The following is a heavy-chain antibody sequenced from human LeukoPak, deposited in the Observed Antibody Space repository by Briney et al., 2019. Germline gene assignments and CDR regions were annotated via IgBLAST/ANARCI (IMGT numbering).Heavy chain of an antibody. V-gene: IGHV3-48*03. D-gene: IGHD2-2*01. J-gene: IGHJ5*02. CDR2: ISNSGSSK. CDR1: GFTFSSYE. Sequence: GGSLRLSCAASGFTFSSYEMNWVRQAPGKGLEWVAYISNSGSSKYYADSVKGRFTISRDNAKNSMYLEMNSLRAEDTALYYCARFYPICSSSSCYTPWGQGTRVTVSS. CDR3: ARFYPICSSSSCYTP.